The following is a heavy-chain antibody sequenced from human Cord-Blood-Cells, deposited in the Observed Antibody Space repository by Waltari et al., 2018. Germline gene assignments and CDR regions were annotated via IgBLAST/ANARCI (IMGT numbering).Heavy chain of an antibody. Sequence: QITLKESGPTLVKPTQTLTLTCTFSGFSLSPSGVGVGWIRQPPRKALEWLGLIYWDDDKRYSQSLKSRLTITKETSKHLVVLTMTNMDPVDKASYYCAHRLRQVNIQDSSSGYAGNEAFDIWGEGTMVTVSS. CDR3: AHRLRQVNIQDSSSGYAGNEAFDI. CDR2: IYWDDDK. CDR1: GFSLSPSGVG. D-gene: IGHD6-13*01. J-gene: IGHJ3*02. V-gene: IGHV2-5*02.